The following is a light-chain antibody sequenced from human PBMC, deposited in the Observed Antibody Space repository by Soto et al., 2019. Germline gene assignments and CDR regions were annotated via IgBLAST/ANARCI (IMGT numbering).Light chain of an antibody. V-gene: IGKV3-15*01. CDR3: QQYNNWPLT. J-gene: IGKJ4*01. CDR1: QSVSSN. CDR2: GAS. Sequence: EIVMTQSPATLSVSPGERATLSCRASQSVSSNLAWYQQKPGQAPRLLIYGASTRATGIPARFSGSGSGTEFTLTIGSLQYEDFAVYYCQQYNNWPLTFGGGTKVDIK.